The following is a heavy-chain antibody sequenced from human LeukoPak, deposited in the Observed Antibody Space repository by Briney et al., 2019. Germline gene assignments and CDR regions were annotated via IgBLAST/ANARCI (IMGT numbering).Heavy chain of an antibody. CDR2: ISGSGDHT. CDR1: GFTFSSSA. Sequence: GGSLRLSCAASGFTFSSSAVSWVRQAPGKGLEWVSGISGSGDHTFCADSVKGRFTISRDNSKNTVYLQMNSLRAEDTAVFYCAKAIYFDSSGYFPFDWWGQGILVTVSS. CDR3: AKAIYFDSSGYFPFDW. V-gene: IGHV3-23*01. D-gene: IGHD3-22*01. J-gene: IGHJ4*02.